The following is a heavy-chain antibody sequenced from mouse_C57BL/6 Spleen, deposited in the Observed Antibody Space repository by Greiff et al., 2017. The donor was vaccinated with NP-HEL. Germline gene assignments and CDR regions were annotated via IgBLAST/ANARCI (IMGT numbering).Heavy chain of an antibody. J-gene: IGHJ2*01. CDR1: GYTFTSYT. CDR3: ARRETIIPTLDGYFDY. CDR2: INPSSGYT. V-gene: IGHV1-4*01. D-gene: IGHD1-1*01. Sequence: VQLQQSGAELARPGASVKMSCKASGYTFTSYTMHWVKQRPGQGLEWIGYINPSSGYTKYNQKFKDKATLTADKSSSTAYMQLSSLTSEDSAVYYCARRETIIPTLDGYFDYWGQGTTLTVSS.